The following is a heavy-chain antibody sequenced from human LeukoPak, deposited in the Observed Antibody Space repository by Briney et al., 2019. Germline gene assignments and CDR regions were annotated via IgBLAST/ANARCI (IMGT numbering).Heavy chain of an antibody. Sequence: PGGSLRLSCAASGFTFSSYGMHWVRQAPGKGLEWVSSISSSSSYIYYADSVKGRFTISRDNAKNSLYLQMNSLRAEDTAVYYCARRPCGGDCYGPFDYWGQGTLVTVSS. CDR1: GFTFSSYG. CDR3: ARRPCGGDCYGPFDY. J-gene: IGHJ4*02. CDR2: ISSSSSYI. D-gene: IGHD2-21*01. V-gene: IGHV3-21*01.